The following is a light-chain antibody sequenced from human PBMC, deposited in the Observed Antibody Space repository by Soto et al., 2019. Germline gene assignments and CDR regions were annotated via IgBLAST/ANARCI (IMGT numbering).Light chain of an antibody. CDR3: QQYVSSPRIT. CDR1: QSVSSSY. J-gene: IGKJ5*01. Sequence: EIVLTQSPGTLSLSPGERATLSCRASQSVSSSYLAWYQQKPGQAPRLLIYGASSRATGIPDRFSGSGSGTAFTLTISSLEPEDFAVYYCQQYVSSPRITFGQGTRLEIK. V-gene: IGKV3-20*01. CDR2: GAS.